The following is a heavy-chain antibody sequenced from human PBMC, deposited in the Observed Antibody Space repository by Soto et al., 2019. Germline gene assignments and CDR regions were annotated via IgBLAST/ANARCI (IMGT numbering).Heavy chain of an antibody. V-gene: IGHV4-61*03. CDR3: ARDHSIGIAAAGLDY. J-gene: IGHJ4*02. CDR1: GGSVSSGSYY. D-gene: IGHD6-13*01. CDR2: IYYSGST. Sequence: QVQLQESGPGLVKPSETLSLTCTVSGGSVSSGSYYWSWIRQPPGKGLEWIGYIYYSGSTNYNPSLKSRVTISVDTSKNHFSLKLSSVTAADTAVYYCARDHSIGIAAAGLDYWGQGTLVTVSS.